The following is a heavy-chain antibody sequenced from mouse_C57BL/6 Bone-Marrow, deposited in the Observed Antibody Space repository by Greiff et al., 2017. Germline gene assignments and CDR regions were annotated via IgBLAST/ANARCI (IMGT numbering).Heavy chain of an antibody. D-gene: IGHD4-1*01. CDR1: GYTFTSYW. CDR3: ARSGPLGRSFDY. V-gene: IGHV1-55*01. Sequence: VQLQQPGAELVKPGASVKMSCKASGYTFTSYWITWVKQRPGQGLEWIGDIYPTSGRTNYNEKFKSKAILTVDTSSNPAYMQLSSLTSEDSAVFYWARSGPLGRSFDYWGQGNTLTVSS. J-gene: IGHJ2*01. CDR2: IYPTSGRT.